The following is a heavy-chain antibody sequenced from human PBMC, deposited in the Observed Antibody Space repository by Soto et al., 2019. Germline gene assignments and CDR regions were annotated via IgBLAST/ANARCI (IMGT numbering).Heavy chain of an antibody. CDR3: ARGQTWAHFDY. V-gene: IGHV3-64*01. D-gene: IGHD1-26*01. Sequence: EVQLVESGGGLVQPGESLRLSCAASGFAFSSYAMHWVRQAPGKGLEYVSALSPDGGSTYYANSVKGRFTISRDNSKSTLYLQMGSLRGEDLAVYYCARGQTWAHFDYWGQGTLVTVSS. CDR2: LSPDGGST. J-gene: IGHJ4*02. CDR1: GFAFSSYA.